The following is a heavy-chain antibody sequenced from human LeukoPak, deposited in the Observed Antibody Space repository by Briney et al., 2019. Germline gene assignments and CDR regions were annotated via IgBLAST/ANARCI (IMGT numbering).Heavy chain of an antibody. CDR1: GFTVSSNY. J-gene: IGHJ6*03. CDR2: ISSSSSTI. V-gene: IGHV3-48*04. Sequence: GGSLRLSFAASGFTVSSNYMSWVRQAPGKGLEWVSYISSSSSTIYYADSVKGRFTISRDNAKNSLYLQMNSLRAEDTAVYYCTTGRGIAARPPGYYYYYYMDVWGKGTTVTVSS. D-gene: IGHD6-6*01. CDR3: TTGRGIAARPPGYYYYYYMDV.